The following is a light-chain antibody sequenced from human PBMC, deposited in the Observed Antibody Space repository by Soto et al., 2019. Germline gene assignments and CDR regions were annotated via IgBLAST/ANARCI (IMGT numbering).Light chain of an antibody. CDR3: SSYAGTYIV. Sequence: QSALTQPPSASGSPGQSVTISCTGTSRDVGGYNYVSWYQQHPGKAPKLMIYDVSQRPSGVPDRFSGSKSGNTASLTVSGLQAEDEADYYCSSYAGTYIVFGTGTKLTVL. J-gene: IGLJ1*01. CDR2: DVS. V-gene: IGLV2-8*01. CDR1: SRDVGGYNY.